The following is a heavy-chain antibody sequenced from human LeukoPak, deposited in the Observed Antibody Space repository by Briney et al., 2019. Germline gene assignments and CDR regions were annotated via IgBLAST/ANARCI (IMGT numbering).Heavy chain of an antibody. J-gene: IGHJ5*02. CDR1: GYSISSGYY. CDR3: ARRRYSGYVLNLSNWFDP. Sequence: KPSETLSLTCTVSGYSISSGYYWGWIRQPPGKGLEWIGSIYHSGGTYYNPSLKSRVTISVDTSKNQFSLKLSSVTAADTAVYYCARRRYSGYVLNLSNWFDPWGQGTLVTVSS. D-gene: IGHD5-12*01. V-gene: IGHV4-38-2*02. CDR2: IYHSGGT.